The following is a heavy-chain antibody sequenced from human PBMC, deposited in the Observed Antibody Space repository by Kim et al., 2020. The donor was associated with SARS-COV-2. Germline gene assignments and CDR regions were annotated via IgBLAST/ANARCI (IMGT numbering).Heavy chain of an antibody. Sequence: GGSLRLSCAASGFTVSSNYMSCVRLAPGKGLEWVSVIYSGGSTYYADSVKGRFTISRDNSKNMVYLQINSLRAEDTALYYCARVYYYDSSNYSFYFHYWGQGTLVTVSS. CDR1: GFTVSSNY. D-gene: IGHD3-22*01. CDR2: IYSGGST. V-gene: IGHV3-53*01. CDR3: ARVYYYDSSNYSFYFHY. J-gene: IGHJ4*02.